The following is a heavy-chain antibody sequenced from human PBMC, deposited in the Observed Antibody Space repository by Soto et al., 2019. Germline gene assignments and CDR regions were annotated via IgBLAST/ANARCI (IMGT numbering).Heavy chain of an antibody. CDR1: GGSFSGYY. J-gene: IGHJ6*03. D-gene: IGHD3-10*01. Sequence: SETLSLTCAVYGGSFSGYYWSWIRQPPGKGLEWIGYIYYSGSTNYNPSLKSRVTISVDTSKNQFSLKLSSVTAADTAVYYCARTYYYGSGSNTFYYYYYYMDVWGKGTTVTVSS. V-gene: IGHV4-59*01. CDR3: ARTYYYGSGSNTFYYYYYYMDV. CDR2: IYYSGST.